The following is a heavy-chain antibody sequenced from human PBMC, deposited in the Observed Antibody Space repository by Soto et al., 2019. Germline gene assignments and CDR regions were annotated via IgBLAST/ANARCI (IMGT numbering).Heavy chain of an antibody. CDR1: GYTFTGYY. Sequence: ASVKVSCKASGYTFTGYYMHWVRQAPGQGLEWMGWINPNSGGTNYAQKFQGWVTMTRDTSISTAYMELSRLRSDDTAVYYCATERGEEKVDYYGSGSYYGTYYYGMDVWGQGTTVTVSS. CDR3: ATERGEEKVDYYGSGSYYGTYYYGMDV. V-gene: IGHV1-2*04. CDR2: INPNSGGT. J-gene: IGHJ6*02. D-gene: IGHD3-10*01.